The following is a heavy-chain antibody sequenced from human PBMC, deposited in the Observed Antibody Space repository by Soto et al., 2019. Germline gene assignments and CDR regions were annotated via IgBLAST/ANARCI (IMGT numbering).Heavy chain of an antibody. CDR1: GDSISDDY. J-gene: IGHJ6*03. CDR2: VYYSGST. D-gene: IGHD3-10*01. V-gene: IGHV4-59*08. CDR3: ARVRTTLDFYYYYMDV. Sequence: QVQLQESGPGLVKPSETPSLTCTVSGDSISDDYWTWIRQPPGKALEWIGYVYYSGSTSYNPSFKSRVTIAGDTSKTQFSLKLNSVTAADTAVYYCARVRTTLDFYYYYMDVWGIGTTVTVSS.